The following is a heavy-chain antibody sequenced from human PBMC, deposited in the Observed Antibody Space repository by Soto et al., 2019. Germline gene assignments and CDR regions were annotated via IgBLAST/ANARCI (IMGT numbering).Heavy chain of an antibody. CDR2: ISGSGGGT. D-gene: IGHD6-13*01. CDR1: GFTFSTHA. V-gene: IGHV3-23*01. CDR3: AKDQGSSWYEIDY. J-gene: IGHJ4*02. Sequence: PGGSLRLSCAASGFTFSTHAMSWVRQAPGKGLEWVSSISGSGGGTYYADSVKGRFTISRDNSKNTLFLQMNSLRAEDTAVYYCAKDQGSSWYEIDYWGQGTLVTVSS.